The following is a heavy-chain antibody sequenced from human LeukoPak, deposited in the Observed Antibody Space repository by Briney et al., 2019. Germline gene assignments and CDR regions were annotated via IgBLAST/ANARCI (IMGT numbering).Heavy chain of an antibody. CDR2: INHSGST. J-gene: IGHJ4*02. Sequence: SETLSLTCAVYGGSFSGYYWSWIRQPPGKGLEWIGEINHSGSTNYNPSLKSRVTISVDTSKNQFSLKLSSVTAADTAVYYCARGLNTIFGVAAFDYWGQGTLVTVSS. V-gene: IGHV4-34*01. CDR1: GGSFSGYY. D-gene: IGHD3-3*01. CDR3: ARGLNTIFGVAAFDY.